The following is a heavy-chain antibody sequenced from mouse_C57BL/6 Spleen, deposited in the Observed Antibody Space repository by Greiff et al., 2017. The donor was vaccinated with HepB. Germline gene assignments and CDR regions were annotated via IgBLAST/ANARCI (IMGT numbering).Heavy chain of an antibody. Sequence: VQLQQSGPELVKPGASVKISCKASGYAFSSSWMNWVKQRPGEGLEWIGRIYPGDGDTNYNGKFKGKATLTADKSSSTAYMQLSSLTSEDSAVYFCARSKTAQATGFAYWGQGTLVTVSA. D-gene: IGHD3-2*02. V-gene: IGHV1-82*01. J-gene: IGHJ3*01. CDR1: GYAFSSSW. CDR3: ARSKTAQATGFAY. CDR2: IYPGDGDT.